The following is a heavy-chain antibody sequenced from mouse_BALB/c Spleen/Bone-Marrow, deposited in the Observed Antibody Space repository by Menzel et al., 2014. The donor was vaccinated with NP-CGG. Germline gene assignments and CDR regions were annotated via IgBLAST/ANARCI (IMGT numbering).Heavy chain of an antibody. V-gene: IGHV5-17*02. CDR1: GFTFSSFG. Sequence: DVKLVESGGGLVQPGGSRKLSCAASGFTFSSFGMHWVRQAPEKGLEWVAYISSGSTAICYADTVKGRFTISRDNPKNTLFLQTTSLRSEDTAMYYCARGGNWDDFDVWGAGTPVTASS. CDR3: ARGGNWDDFDV. D-gene: IGHD4-1*01. CDR2: ISSGSTAI. J-gene: IGHJ1*01.